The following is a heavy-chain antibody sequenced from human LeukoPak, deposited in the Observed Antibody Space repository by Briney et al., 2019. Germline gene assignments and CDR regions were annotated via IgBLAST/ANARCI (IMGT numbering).Heavy chain of an antibody. D-gene: IGHD6-19*01. CDR3: ARGFSGIAVAGTSDYYGMDV. J-gene: IGHJ6*02. CDR2: INPNSGGT. V-gene: IGHV1-2*02. CDR1: GYTFTGYY. Sequence: ASVKVSCKASGYTFTGYYMHWVRQAAGQGLEWVGWINPNSGGTNYAQKFQGRVTMTRDTSISTAYMELSRLRSDDTAVYYCARGFSGIAVAGTSDYYGMDVWGQGTTVTVSS.